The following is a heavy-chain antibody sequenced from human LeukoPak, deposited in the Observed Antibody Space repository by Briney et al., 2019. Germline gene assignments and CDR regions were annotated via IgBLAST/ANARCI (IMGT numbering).Heavy chain of an antibody. Sequence: GGSLRLSCAASGFTVSSNYMSWVRQAPGKGLEWVAVIYSGGSTYYADSVKGRFTISRDNSKNTLYLQMNSLRAEDTAVYYCAREYCSGGSCVFDYWGQGTLVTVSS. D-gene: IGHD2-15*01. CDR1: GFTVSSNY. CDR3: AREYCSGGSCVFDY. J-gene: IGHJ4*02. V-gene: IGHV3-66*01. CDR2: IYSGGST.